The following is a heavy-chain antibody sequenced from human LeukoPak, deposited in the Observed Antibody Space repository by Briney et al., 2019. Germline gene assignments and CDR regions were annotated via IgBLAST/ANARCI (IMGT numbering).Heavy chain of an antibody. CDR2: ISGGTT. D-gene: IGHD6-19*01. Sequence: HPGGSLRLSCTAPGFTFGDYLMSWFRQAPGKGLEWIGFISGGTTEYAASVKGRFTILRDDSTSIAYLQMNSLTTEDTAVYYCSRGSGWLSVYWGQGTLVTVSS. V-gene: IGHV3-49*03. CDR1: GFTFGDYL. CDR3: SRGSGWLSVY. J-gene: IGHJ4*02.